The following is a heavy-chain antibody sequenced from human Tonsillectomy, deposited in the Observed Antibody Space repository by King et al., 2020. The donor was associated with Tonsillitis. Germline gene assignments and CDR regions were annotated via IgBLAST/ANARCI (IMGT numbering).Heavy chain of an antibody. D-gene: IGHD6-13*01. CDR1: GFTVSFNY. CDR3: ARDIAAAGLFDY. V-gene: IGHV3-66*01. Sequence: QLVQSGGGLVQPGGSLRLSCAASGFTVSFNYMSWVRQAPGKGLEWVSVIYSGGSTFYADSLKGRFTISRDNSKNTLYLQMNSLRAEDTAVYYCARDIAAAGLFDYWGHGTLVTVSS. CDR2: IYSGGST. J-gene: IGHJ4*01.